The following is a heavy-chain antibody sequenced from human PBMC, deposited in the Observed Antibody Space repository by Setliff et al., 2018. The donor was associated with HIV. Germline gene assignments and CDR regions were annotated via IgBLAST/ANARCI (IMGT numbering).Heavy chain of an antibody. J-gene: IGHJ6*03. Sequence: SETLSLTCTVSGGSISSSSYYWGWIRQPPGKGLEWIGSIYYSGSTYYNPSLKSRVTISVDTSKNQFSLKLSSVTAADTAVYYCARTHYSFNLLEYYYYCYMDVWGKGTTVTVSS. CDR1: GGSISSSSYY. CDR3: ARTHYSFNLLEYYYYCYMDV. D-gene: IGHD4-4*01. V-gene: IGHV4-39*07. CDR2: IYYSGST.